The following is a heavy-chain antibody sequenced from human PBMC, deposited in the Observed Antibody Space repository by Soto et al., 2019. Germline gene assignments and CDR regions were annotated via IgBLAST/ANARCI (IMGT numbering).Heavy chain of an antibody. Sequence: VGSLRLSCATSGFSFNDYAMYWVRQAPGQGLEWVAIISSDGHHQFYLDNLRDRFTVSRDNSKNTLYLQMNSLRPEDTAVYYCSRGTYYPQSSGLHADYWGPGTVVTVSS. D-gene: IGHD3-22*01. CDR3: SRGTYYPQSSGLHADY. CDR1: GFSFNDYA. V-gene: IGHV3-30*03. CDR2: ISSDGHHQ. J-gene: IGHJ4*02.